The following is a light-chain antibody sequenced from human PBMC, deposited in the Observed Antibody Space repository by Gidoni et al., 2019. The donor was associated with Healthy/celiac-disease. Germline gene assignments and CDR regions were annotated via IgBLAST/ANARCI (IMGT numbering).Light chain of an antibody. J-gene: IGLJ1*01. Sequence: SYELTQPPSVHVSPGQTARIPCSGDALPKQYAYWYQQKPGQAPVLVIYKDSERPSGIPERFSGSSSGTTVTLTISGVQREDEADYYCQSADSSGTYVFGTGTKVTVL. CDR1: ALPKQY. CDR3: QSADSSGTYV. V-gene: IGLV3-25*03. CDR2: KDS.